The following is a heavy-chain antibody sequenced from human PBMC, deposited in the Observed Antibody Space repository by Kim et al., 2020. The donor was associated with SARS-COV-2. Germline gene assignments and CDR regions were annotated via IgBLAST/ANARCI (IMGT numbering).Heavy chain of an antibody. CDR2: ISYDGSNK. D-gene: IGHD6-19*01. J-gene: IGHJ4*02. CDR1: GFTFSSYG. Sequence: GGSLRLSCAASGFTFSSYGMHWVRQAPGKGLEWVAVISYDGSNKYYADSVKGRFTISRDNSKNTLYLQMNSLRAEDTAVYYCAKDWGIRSSGAFDYWGQGTLVTVSS. V-gene: IGHV3-30*18. CDR3: AKDWGIRSSGAFDY.